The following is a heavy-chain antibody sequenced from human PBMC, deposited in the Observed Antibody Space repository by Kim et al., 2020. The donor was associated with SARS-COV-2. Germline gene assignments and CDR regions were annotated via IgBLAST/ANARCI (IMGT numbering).Heavy chain of an antibody. D-gene: IGHD4-17*01. V-gene: IGHV4-39*02. Sequence: SETLSLTCTVSGDSINNRFYYWGWNRQSPGKGLDWVGSVYYTGTSDHNPSLKSRVSMSADTSRNHFSLTLISATATDTAIYYCVRHRPVAHGVYFDFWG. CDR2: VYYTGTS. CDR3: VRHRPVAHGVYFDF. J-gene: IGHJ4*01. CDR1: GDSINNRFYY.